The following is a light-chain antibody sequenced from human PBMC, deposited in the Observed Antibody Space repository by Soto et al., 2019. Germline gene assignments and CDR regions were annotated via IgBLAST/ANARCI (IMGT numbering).Light chain of an antibody. J-gene: IGKJ1*01. CDR1: QSISNW. CDR2: KAS. Sequence: DIQMTQSPSTLSASVGDRVTITCRASQSISNWLAWYQQKPGKAPKLLIYKASSLESEVPSRFSGSGFGTEFTLTISSLQPDDFATYHCQQYDTYWTFGQGTNVEIK. V-gene: IGKV1-5*03. CDR3: QQYDTYWT.